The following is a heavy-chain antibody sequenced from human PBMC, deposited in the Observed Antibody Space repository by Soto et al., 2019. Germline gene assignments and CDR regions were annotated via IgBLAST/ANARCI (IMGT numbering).Heavy chain of an antibody. D-gene: IGHD3-10*01. J-gene: IGHJ4*02. CDR3: ATGSPYYYGSGGMWDS. CDR1: GGSMSSPNW. Sequence: QVRLQESGPGLVKPSGTLSLTCLVSGGSMSSPNWWTWVRQAPVKELEWIAEIHHSGATNYSPCLKSRAVISIDKSNNQFSLQLTSVTAADTAVYYCATGSPYYYGSGGMWDSWGRGALVTVSS. CDR2: IHHSGAT. V-gene: IGHV4-4*02.